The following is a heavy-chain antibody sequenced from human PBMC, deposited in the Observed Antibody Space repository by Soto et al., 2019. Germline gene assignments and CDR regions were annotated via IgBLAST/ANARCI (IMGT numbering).Heavy chain of an antibody. J-gene: IGHJ6*04. CDR3: AKEANDDFWSGYRNYRLDV. D-gene: IGHD3-3*01. V-gene: IGHV3-23*01. CDR1: GFTFSSYA. CDR2: ISGSGGST. Sequence: HPGGSLRLSCAASGFTFSSYAMSWVRQAPGKGLEWVSAISGSGGSTYYADSVKGRFTISRDNSKNTLYLQMNSLRAEDTAVYYCAKEANDDFWSGYRNYRLDVWGKGTTVTVYS.